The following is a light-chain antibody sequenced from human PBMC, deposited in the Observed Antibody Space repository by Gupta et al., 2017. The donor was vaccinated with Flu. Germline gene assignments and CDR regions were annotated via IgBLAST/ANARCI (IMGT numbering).Light chain of an antibody. CDR3: SSYTSSRTYV. Sequence: QSALTQPASVSGSPGQSITISCPGTSSDIGIYNYVSWYQQHPGKAPRLVIYEVSNRPSGAFDRFSGSKSGNTASLTISGLQAEDEADYYCSSYTSSRTYVFGTGTKVTVL. V-gene: IGLV2-14*01. J-gene: IGLJ1*01. CDR2: EVS. CDR1: SSDIGIYNY.